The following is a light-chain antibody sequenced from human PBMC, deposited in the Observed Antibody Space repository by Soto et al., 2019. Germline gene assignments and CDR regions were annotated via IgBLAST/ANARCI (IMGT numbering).Light chain of an antibody. J-gene: IGLJ1*01. CDR3: NSYAGSSYV. CDR1: SSDVGAYNY. V-gene: IGLV2-14*01. Sequence: QSVLTQPASVSGSPGQSITISCTGTSSDVGAYNYASWYQQYPGKAPKLMIYGVSNRPSGVSNRFSGSKSGNTASLTISGLQADDEADYYCNSYAGSSYVFGIGTKVTVL. CDR2: GVS.